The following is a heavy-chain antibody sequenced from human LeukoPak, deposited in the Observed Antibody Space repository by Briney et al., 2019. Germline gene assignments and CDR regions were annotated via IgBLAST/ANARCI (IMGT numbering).Heavy chain of an antibody. V-gene: IGHV3-30*18. Sequence: GGSLRLSCAASGFTFSSYTMHWIRQAPGKGLEWVAVISHDGSNIHYGDSVKGRFTISRDNSKNTLYLQMNSLRVEDTAVYYCAKDPYRVVVATGNYLDPWGQGTLVTVSA. CDR1: GFTFSSYT. CDR3: AKDPYRVVVATGNYLDP. D-gene: IGHD2-21*01. J-gene: IGHJ5*02. CDR2: ISHDGSNI.